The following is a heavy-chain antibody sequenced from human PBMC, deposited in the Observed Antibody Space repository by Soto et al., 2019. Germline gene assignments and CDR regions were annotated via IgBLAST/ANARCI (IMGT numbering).Heavy chain of an antibody. V-gene: IGHV3-21*01. Sequence: EVQLVESGGGLVKPGGSLRLSCAASGFTFSSYSMNWVRQAPGKGLEWVSSISSSSSYIYYADSVKGRFTISRDNAKNSLYLQMNSLRAEDTAVYYCAREVEFLEWLLCIRYYYYGMDVWGQGTTVTVSS. CDR3: AREVEFLEWLLCIRYYYYGMDV. J-gene: IGHJ6*02. CDR2: ISSSSSYI. D-gene: IGHD3-3*02. CDR1: GFTFSSYS.